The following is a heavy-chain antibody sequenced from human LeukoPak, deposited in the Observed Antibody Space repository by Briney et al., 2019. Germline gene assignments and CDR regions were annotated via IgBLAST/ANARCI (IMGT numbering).Heavy chain of an antibody. V-gene: IGHV3-43D*04. CDR3: AKVVDYDFWSGLDY. CDR2: ISWDGGST. Sequence: GGSLRLSCAASGFTFDDYAMHWVRHAPGKGLEWVSLISWDGGSTYYADSVKGRFTISRDNSKNSLYLQMNSLRAEDTALYYCAKVVDYDFWSGLDYWGQGTLVTVSS. J-gene: IGHJ4*02. CDR1: GFTFDDYA. D-gene: IGHD3-3*01.